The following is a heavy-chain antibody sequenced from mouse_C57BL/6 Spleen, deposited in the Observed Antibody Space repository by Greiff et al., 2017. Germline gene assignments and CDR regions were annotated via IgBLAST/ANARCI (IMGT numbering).Heavy chain of an antibody. Sequence: VQLQQPGAELVRPGTSVKMSCKASGYTFTNYWIGWAKQRPGHGLEWIGDIYPGGGYTNYNEKFKGKATLTADKSSSTAYMQFSSLTSEDSAIYYCARSAYYSNYGDAMDYWGQGTSVTVSS. V-gene: IGHV1-63*01. J-gene: IGHJ4*01. CDR3: ARSAYYSNYGDAMDY. CDR1: GYTFTNYW. D-gene: IGHD2-5*01. CDR2: IYPGGGYT.